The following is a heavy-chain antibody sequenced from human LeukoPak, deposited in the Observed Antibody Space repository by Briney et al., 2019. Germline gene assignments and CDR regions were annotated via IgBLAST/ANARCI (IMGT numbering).Heavy chain of an antibody. D-gene: IGHD3-16*01. V-gene: IGHV4-4*07. CDR3: ARGGSPDV. Sequence: PSETLSLTCSVSGGSIYNYLWSWIRQPAGKGLEWIGRMHTSGITSYNPSLKSRVTMSLDTSRNQFSLYLRSVTAADTALYYCARGGSPDVWGKGTTVTVFS. J-gene: IGHJ6*04. CDR2: MHTSGIT. CDR1: GGSIYNYL.